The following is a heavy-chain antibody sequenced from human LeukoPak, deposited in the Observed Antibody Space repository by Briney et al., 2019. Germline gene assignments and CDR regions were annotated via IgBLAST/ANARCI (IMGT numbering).Heavy chain of an antibody. V-gene: IGHV3-33*01. CDR1: GFTFSSYG. Sequence: GRSLRLSCAASGFTFSSYGMHWVRQAPGKGLEGVAVIWYDGSNKYYADSVKGRFTISRDNSKNTLYLQMNSLRAEDTSVYYCAREGGYSGYSFDYWGQGTLVTVSS. D-gene: IGHD5-12*01. J-gene: IGHJ4*02. CDR3: AREGGYSGYSFDY. CDR2: IWYDGSNK.